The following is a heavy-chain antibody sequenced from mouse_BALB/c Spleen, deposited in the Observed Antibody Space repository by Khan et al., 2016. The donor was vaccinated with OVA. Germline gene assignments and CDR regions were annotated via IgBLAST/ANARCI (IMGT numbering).Heavy chain of an antibody. Sequence: EVELVESGGDVVKPGGSLKLSCAASGFTFSTYGMSWVRQTPDKRLEWVATVSTGGHYTYYPDTVKGRFTISRDNAKNTLYLQMSSPKSEETAMFYCARLAYYYDSEGFAYWGQGTLVTVSA. V-gene: IGHV5-6*01. CDR3: ARLAYYYDSEGFAY. CDR2: VSTGGHYT. CDR1: GFTFSTYG. J-gene: IGHJ3*01. D-gene: IGHD1-1*01.